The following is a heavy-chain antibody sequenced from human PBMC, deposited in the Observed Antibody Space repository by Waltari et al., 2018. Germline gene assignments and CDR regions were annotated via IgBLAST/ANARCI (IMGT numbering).Heavy chain of an antibody. CDR1: GFTVSSNY. CDR3: ARDLNDYGDYYLDY. D-gene: IGHD4-17*01. V-gene: IGHV3-53*01. Sequence: EVQLVESGGGLILPGGSLRLSCAASGFTVSSNYMSWVRQAPGKGLEWVSVIYSGGSTYYADSVKGRFTISRDNSKNTLYLQMNSLRAEDTAVYYCARDLNDYGDYYLDYWGQGTLVTVSS. CDR2: IYSGGST. J-gene: IGHJ4*02.